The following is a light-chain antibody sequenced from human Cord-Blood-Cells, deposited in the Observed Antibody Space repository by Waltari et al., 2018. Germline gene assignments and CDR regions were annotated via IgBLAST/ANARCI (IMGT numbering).Light chain of an antibody. V-gene: IGKV1-5*03. CDR2: KAS. CDR3: QQYNSYSS. Sequence: SQMTQSSSTLSASAVVKVTITCRASQSISSWLAWYQQKPGKAPKLLIYKASSLESGVPSRFSGSGSGTEFTLTISSLQPDDFATYYCQQYNSYSSFGQGTKLEIK. J-gene: IGKJ2*03. CDR1: QSISSW.